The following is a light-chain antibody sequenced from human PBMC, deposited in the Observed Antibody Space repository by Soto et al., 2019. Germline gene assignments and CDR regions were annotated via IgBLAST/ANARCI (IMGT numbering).Light chain of an antibody. Sequence: DIQMTQSPSTLSASVGDRVTITCRASQSISSWLAWYQQKPGKAPKLLIYDASILQSGVPSRFSGSGSGTDFTLTISSLQAEDVAVYYCQQYYSTPPTFGQGTKVDIK. CDR1: QSISSW. CDR2: DAS. CDR3: QQYYSTPPT. J-gene: IGKJ1*01. V-gene: IGKV1-5*01.